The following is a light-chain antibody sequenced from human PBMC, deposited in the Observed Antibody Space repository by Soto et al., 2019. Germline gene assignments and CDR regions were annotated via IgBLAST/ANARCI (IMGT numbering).Light chain of an antibody. CDR2: DVN. CDR3: NSYTRGSTRYV. Sequence: QSALTQPASVSGSPGQSITISCTGTSSDVGGYNYVSWYQQRPGKAPKLILYDVNHRPSGVPHRFSGSKSANTASLTISGLQADDEAEYYCNSYTRGSTRYVFGTGTKLTVL. V-gene: IGLV2-14*03. CDR1: SSDVGGYNY. J-gene: IGLJ1*01.